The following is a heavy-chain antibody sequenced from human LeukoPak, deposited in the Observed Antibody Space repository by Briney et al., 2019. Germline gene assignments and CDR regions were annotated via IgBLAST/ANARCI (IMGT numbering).Heavy chain of an antibody. V-gene: IGHV3-33*01. D-gene: IGHD6-13*01. CDR1: GFTFSSYG. CDR3: ARAAAGGNWFDP. J-gene: IGHJ5*02. Sequence: GGSLRLSCAASGFTFSSYGMHWVRQAPGKGLEWVAVIWYDGSNKYYADSVKGRFTVSRDNSKNTLYLQMNNLRAEDTAVYYCARAAAGGNWFDPWGQGTLVTVSS. CDR2: IWYDGSNK.